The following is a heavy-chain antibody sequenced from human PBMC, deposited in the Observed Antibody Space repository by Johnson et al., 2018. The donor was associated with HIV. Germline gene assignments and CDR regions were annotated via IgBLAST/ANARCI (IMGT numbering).Heavy chain of an antibody. J-gene: IGHJ3*02. V-gene: IGHV3-15*01. CDR2: IKSNTDGGTK. D-gene: IGHD6-13*01. CDR1: GFTFSNAW. CDR3: ALAAIAAAGDAFDI. Sequence: VQLVESGGGLIKPGGSLRLSCAASGFTFSNAWMTWVRQVPGKGLEWVGRIKSNTDGGTKYYADSVKGRFTISRDNSKNTLYLQMNSLVAEDTAVYYCALAAIAAAGDAFDIWGQGTMVTVSS.